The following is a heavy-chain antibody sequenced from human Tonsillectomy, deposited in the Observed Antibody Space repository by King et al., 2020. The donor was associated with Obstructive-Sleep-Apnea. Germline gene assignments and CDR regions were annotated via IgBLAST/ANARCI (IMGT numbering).Heavy chain of an antibody. CDR1: GFTFSKAW. CDR3: IRRPDY. V-gene: IGHV3-15*01. Sequence: VQLVESGGGLVKPGGSLRLSCVVSGFTFSKAWMSWVRQAPGKGLEWVGRIKRKIDGWIKDYAAPVKGRFTISRDDSKNTLYLQMNSLKTEDTAVYYCIRRPDYWGQGTLVIVSS. J-gene: IGHJ4*02. CDR2: IKRKIDGWIK.